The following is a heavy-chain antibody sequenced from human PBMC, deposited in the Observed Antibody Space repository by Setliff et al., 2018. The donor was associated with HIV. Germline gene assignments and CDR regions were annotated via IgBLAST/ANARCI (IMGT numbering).Heavy chain of an antibody. Sequence: PSETLSLTCSVSGGSISTNYYYWSWIRQHPGKGLKWIGYIYNSGTTFYNPSLESRLIMSVDPSKNQFSLKLTSVTAADTAVYYCARGRYFRDISDSLFDFWGQGTLVTVSS. J-gene: IGHJ4*02. CDR3: ARGRYFRDISDSLFDF. D-gene: IGHD2-21*01. V-gene: IGHV4-31*03. CDR2: IYNSGTT. CDR1: GGSISTNYYY.